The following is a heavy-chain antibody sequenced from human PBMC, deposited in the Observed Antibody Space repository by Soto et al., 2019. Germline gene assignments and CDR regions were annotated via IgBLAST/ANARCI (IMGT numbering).Heavy chain of an antibody. D-gene: IGHD3-22*01. V-gene: IGHV3-30*03. J-gene: IGHJ4*02. CDR1: GFTFSSYG. Sequence: PGGSLRLSCAASGFTFSSYGMHWVSQAPGKGLEWVAVISNDGSNKYYADSVKGRFTISRDNAKNTLYLQMNSLRAEDTAVYYCAIRASYYDSSGYFDYWGQGTLVTVSS. CDR3: AIRASYYDSSGYFDY. CDR2: ISNDGSNK.